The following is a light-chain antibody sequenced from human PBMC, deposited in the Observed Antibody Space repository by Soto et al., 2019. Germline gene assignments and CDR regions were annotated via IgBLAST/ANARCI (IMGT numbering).Light chain of an antibody. J-gene: IGKJ4*01. CDR2: AAS. V-gene: IGKV1-39*01. Sequence: DIQMTQSPSSLSASVGDRVTITCRASQSISSYLNWYQQKPGKAPKLLIYAASSLQSGVPSRFSGSESGTDFTLTIISLQPEDFATYYCQQSYSTPPLTFGGGTKVEIK. CDR1: QSISSY. CDR3: QQSYSTPPLT.